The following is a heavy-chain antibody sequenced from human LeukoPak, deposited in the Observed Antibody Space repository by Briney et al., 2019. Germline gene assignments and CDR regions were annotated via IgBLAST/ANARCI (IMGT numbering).Heavy chain of an antibody. D-gene: IGHD4-17*01. Sequence: GGSLRLYGAGSGFTFSSYSMIWVRQAPGKGLEGVSSISSSSSCIYYEDSGKGRFTSSRDNAKNSLDLQMKSLRAEVTAVYHSARDSYGYGSSLGDHRDALDIWGQRTIVTV. CDR3: ARDSYGYGSSLGDHRDALDI. J-gene: IGHJ3*02. CDR1: GFTFSSYS. V-gene: IGHV3-21*01. CDR2: ISSSSSCI.